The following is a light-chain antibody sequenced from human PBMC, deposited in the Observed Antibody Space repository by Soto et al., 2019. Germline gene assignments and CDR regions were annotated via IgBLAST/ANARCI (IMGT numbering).Light chain of an antibody. CDR3: QQYGSSPMT. J-gene: IGKJ1*01. CDR2: GAS. Sequence: EIVLTQSPGTLSLSPGERATLSCRASQSVSSSYLAWYQQKPGQAPRLLISGASSRATGIPDRFSGSGSGTDFTLTISRLEPEDFAVYYWQQYGSSPMTFGQGTKVEIK. V-gene: IGKV3-20*01. CDR1: QSVSSSY.